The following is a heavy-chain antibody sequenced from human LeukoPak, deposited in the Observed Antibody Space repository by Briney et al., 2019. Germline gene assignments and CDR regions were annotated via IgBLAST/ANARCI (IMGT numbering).Heavy chain of an antibody. CDR3: ASPPVHYYDSSGYYDAFDI. J-gene: IGHJ3*02. D-gene: IGHD3-22*01. Sequence: ASVKVSCKASGYAFTGYYMHWVRKAPGQGLEWMERINPNSGGTNYAQKFQGRVTMTRDTSISTAYMELSRLRSDDTAVYYCASPPVHYYDSSGYYDAFDIWGQGTMVTVSS. CDR1: GYAFTGYY. CDR2: INPNSGGT. V-gene: IGHV1-2*06.